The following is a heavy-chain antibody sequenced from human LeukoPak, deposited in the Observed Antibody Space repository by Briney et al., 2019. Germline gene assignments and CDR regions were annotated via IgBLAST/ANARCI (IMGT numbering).Heavy chain of an antibody. D-gene: IGHD5-24*01. V-gene: IGHV3-48*03. CDR3: ARGDRSDEYYFDY. CDR1: GFTFTRYE. Sequence: GGSLRLSCAASGFTFTRYEMNWVRQAPGEGLEWVSHSSSSGSTIHYADSVKGRFTISRDNAKNSLYLQMNSLRAEDTAVYYCARGDRSDEYYFDYWGQGTLITVSS. J-gene: IGHJ4*02. CDR2: SSSSGSTI.